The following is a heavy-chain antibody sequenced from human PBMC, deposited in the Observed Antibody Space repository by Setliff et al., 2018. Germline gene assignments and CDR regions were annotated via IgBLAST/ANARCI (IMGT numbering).Heavy chain of an antibody. V-gene: IGHV4-61*09. CDR1: GGSMNSGSYY. J-gene: IGHJ6*03. D-gene: IGHD3-3*01. Sequence: ASETLSLTCTVSGGSMNSGSYYWSFIRQPAGKGLEWIGQIYTSWSTNYNPSLKSRVTMSVDTSKNQFSLKLSAVTAADTAVYYCARVTGFSYMDVWGKGTTVTVSS. CDR3: ARVTGFSYMDV. CDR2: IYTSWST.